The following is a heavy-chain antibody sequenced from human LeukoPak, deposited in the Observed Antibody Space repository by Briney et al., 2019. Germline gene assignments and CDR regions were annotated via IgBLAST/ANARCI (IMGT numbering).Heavy chain of an antibody. V-gene: IGHV4-39*01. CDR3: ATAPKWIDFWSGLSASYFDY. Sequence: PAETLSLTCTVSGCSISSCSYYWGWIRRPPGKGLEWIGSIYYSGSTYYNPSLKSRVTIYIDNSKNQFSLKLSSVTAADTAVYYCATAPKWIDFWSGLSASYFDYWGQGTLVTVSS. CDR1: GCSISSCSYY. J-gene: IGHJ4*02. CDR2: IYYSGST. D-gene: IGHD3-3*01.